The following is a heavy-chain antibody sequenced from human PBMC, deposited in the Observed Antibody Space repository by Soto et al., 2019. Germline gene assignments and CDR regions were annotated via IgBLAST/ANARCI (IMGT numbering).Heavy chain of an antibody. CDR3: ARFNWNYVRDYYYGMDV. J-gene: IGHJ6*02. CDR1: GGSISSYY. D-gene: IGHD1-7*01. V-gene: IGHV4-59*01. Sequence: KTXETLSLTCTVSGGSISSYYWSWIRQPPGKGLEWIGYIYYSGSTNYNPSLKSRVTISVDTSKNQFSLKLSSVTAADTAVYYCARFNWNYVRDYYYGMDVWGQGTTVTVSS. CDR2: IYYSGST.